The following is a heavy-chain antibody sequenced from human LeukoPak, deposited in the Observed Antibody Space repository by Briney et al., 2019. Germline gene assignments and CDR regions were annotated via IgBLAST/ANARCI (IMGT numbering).Heavy chain of an antibody. CDR1: GFTFSSYE. V-gene: IGHV3-9*01. Sequence: SGGSLRLSCAASGFTFSSYEMNWVRQAPGKGLEWVSGISWNSGSIGYADSVKGRFTISRDNAKNSLYLQMNSLRAEDTALYYCAKDASIAVAGDFDYWGQGTLVTVSS. J-gene: IGHJ4*02. CDR3: AKDASIAVAGDFDY. D-gene: IGHD6-19*01. CDR2: ISWNSGSI.